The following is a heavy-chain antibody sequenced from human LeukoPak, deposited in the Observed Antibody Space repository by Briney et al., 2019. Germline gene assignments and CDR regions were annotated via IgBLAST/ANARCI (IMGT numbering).Heavy chain of an antibody. V-gene: IGHV1-18*01. J-gene: IGHJ6*02. CDR1: GYTFTSYG. D-gene: IGHD2-21*01. Sequence: GAAVKVSCKASGYTFTSYGISWVRHAPAQELEWMGWISAYNGNTNYAQKLQDRVAMTTDTSTSTAYMELRSLRSDDTAVYYCAARIVVGAYYYGMDVWGQGTTVTVSS. CDR2: ISAYNGNT. CDR3: AARIVVGAYYYGMDV.